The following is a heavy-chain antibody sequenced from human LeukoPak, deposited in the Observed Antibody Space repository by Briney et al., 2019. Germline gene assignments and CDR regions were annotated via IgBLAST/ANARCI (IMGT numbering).Heavy chain of an antibody. D-gene: IGHD3-22*01. CDR3: ARADTPYYDSSGYYYDY. J-gene: IGHJ4*02. CDR2: INPSGGST. Sequence: ASVKVSCKASGYTFTSYYMHWVRQAPGQGLEWMGIINPSGGSTSYAQKFQGRVTMTRDTSTSTVYMELSSLRSEDTAVYYCARADTPYYDSSGYYYDYWGQGTLVTVSS. CDR1: GYTFTSYY. V-gene: IGHV1-46*01.